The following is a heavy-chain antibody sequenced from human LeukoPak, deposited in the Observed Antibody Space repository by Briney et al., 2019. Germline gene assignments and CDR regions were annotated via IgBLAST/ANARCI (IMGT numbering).Heavy chain of an antibody. V-gene: IGHV3-74*01. J-gene: IGHJ4*02. CDR2: VKGDGRTT. D-gene: IGHD5-18*01. CDR3: ATGHSYGYDY. Sequence: GGSLRLSRAASGLAFSDFWMHWVRQPPGKGLVWVALVKGDGRTTIYADSVKGRFTISRDNAKNTLYLQMNSLRADDSGVYYCATGHSYGYDYWGQGVLVTVSS. CDR1: GLAFSDFW.